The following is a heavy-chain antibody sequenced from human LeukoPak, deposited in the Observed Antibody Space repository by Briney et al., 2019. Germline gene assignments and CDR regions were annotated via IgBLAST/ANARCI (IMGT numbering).Heavy chain of an antibody. V-gene: IGHV3-23*01. J-gene: IGHJ4*02. CDR2: ISGSGDNT. CDR3: AKGSYYDSSGSFYFDY. CDR1: VVTFSSYT. D-gene: IGHD3-22*01. Sequence: PGGYLRLSWAATVVTFSSYTVSWVRQAPWKGLEWVLGISGSGDNTYYADSVKGRFTISRDNSKNTLYVQVNSLGTEDTAAYYCAKGSYYDSSGSFYFDYWGQGTLVTVSS.